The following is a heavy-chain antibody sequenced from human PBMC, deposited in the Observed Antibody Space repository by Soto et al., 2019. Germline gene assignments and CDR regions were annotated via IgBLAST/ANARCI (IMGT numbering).Heavy chain of an antibody. Sequence: EVQVVESGGGLVQPGGSLRLSCAASGFTFSDHYMDWVRQAPGKGLEWVGRIKNKANNYITEYAASVRGRFTISRDDSKTSLDLQMNSLKTEDTALYYFVTVSLGVTTLLFDYWGQGTLVTVSS. V-gene: IGHV3-72*01. CDR1: GFTFSDHY. CDR3: VTVSLGVTTLLFDY. D-gene: IGHD2-15*01. J-gene: IGHJ4*02. CDR2: IKNKANNYIT.